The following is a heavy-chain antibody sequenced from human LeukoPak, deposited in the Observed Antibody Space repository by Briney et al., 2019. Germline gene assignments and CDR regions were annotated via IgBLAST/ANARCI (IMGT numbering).Heavy chain of an antibody. CDR1: GFTFSSYG. CDR2: IWYDGSNK. CDR3: ARDRPASSTYYFDY. D-gene: IGHD6-13*01. V-gene: IGHV3-33*01. Sequence: PGGSLRLSRAASGFTFSSYGMHWVRQAPGKGLEWVAVIWYDGSNKYYADSVKGRFTISRDNSKNTLYLQMNSLRAEDTAVYYCARDRPASSTYYFDYWGQGTLVTVSS. J-gene: IGHJ4*02.